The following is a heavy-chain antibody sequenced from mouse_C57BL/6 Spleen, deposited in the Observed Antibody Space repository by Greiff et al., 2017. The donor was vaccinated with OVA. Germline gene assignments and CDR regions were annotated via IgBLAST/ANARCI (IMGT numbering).Heavy chain of an antibody. V-gene: IGHV14-3*01. CDR2: IDPAHGHT. CDR3: ARGDSCQFAY. D-gene: IGHD2-12*01. CDR1: GFNIKNTY. Sequence: EVQLQESVAELVRPGASVKLSCKASGFNIKNTYMHWVKQRPEQGLEWIGRIDPAHGHTKYGPKLQGKATITADTSSNTAYLQRSSLTSEDTAIYYCARGDSCQFAYWGQGTLVTVSA. J-gene: IGHJ3*01.